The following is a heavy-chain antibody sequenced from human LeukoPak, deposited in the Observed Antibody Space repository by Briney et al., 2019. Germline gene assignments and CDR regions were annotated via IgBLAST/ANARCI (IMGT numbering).Heavy chain of an antibody. Sequence: SETLSLTCSVSGGSISSCYWSWIRQPAGKGLEWIGRIYTSGSTNYNPSLKSRVTMSVDTSKNQFSLKLSSVTAADTAVYYCARVVGSWGMYYYMDVWGKGTTVTVSS. CDR2: IYTSGST. CDR3: ARVVGSWGMYYYMDV. CDR1: GGSISSCY. J-gene: IGHJ6*03. V-gene: IGHV4-4*07. D-gene: IGHD6-13*01.